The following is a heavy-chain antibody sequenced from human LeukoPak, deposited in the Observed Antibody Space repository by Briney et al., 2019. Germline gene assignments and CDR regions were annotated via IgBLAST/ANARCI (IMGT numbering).Heavy chain of an antibody. D-gene: IGHD3-10*01. CDR3: TRDPPPRGQNDF. CDR2: IDTNTGNP. CDR1: GYTFTTYA. V-gene: IGHV7-4-1*02. J-gene: IGHJ4*02. Sequence: ASVKVSCKASGYTFTTYAMNRMRQAPGQGLEWMGWIDTNTGNPAYAQGFTRRFVFSLDTSVSTAYLQISSLRAEDTAVYYCTRDPPPRGQNDFWGRGTLVTVSS.